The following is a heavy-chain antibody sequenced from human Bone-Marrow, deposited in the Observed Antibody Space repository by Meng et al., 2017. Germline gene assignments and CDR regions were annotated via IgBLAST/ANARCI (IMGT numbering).Heavy chain of an antibody. Sequence: SETLSLTCTVSGGSISSSSYYWGWIRQPPGKGLEWIGSIYYSGSTYYNPSLKSRVTISVDTSKNQFSLKLSSVTAADTAVYYCARAQVYYYGSGSYYNFPFDPWGQGTLVTVSS. D-gene: IGHD3-10*01. CDR2: IYYSGST. J-gene: IGHJ5*02. CDR3: ARAQVYYYGSGSYYNFPFDP. V-gene: IGHV4-39*07. CDR1: GGSISSSSYY.